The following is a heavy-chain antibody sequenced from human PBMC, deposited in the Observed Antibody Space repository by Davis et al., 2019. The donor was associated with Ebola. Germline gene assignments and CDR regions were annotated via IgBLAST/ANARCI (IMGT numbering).Heavy chain of an antibody. CDR2: IIPIFDTP. V-gene: IGHV1-69*13. CDR3: ARDFDGGNYYFDY. D-gene: IGHD3-9*01. J-gene: IGHJ4*02. CDR1: GGSFSSHP. Sequence: SVTVSCKTSGGSFSSHPISWVRQAPRQGLEWMGGIIPIFDTPHYAQKFQGRITITADASTSTAYMELSSLRSEDTATYFCARDFDGGNYYFDYWGPGTPVTFSS.